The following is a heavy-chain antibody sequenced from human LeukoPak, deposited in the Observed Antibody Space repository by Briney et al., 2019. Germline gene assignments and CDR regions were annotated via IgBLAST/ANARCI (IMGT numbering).Heavy chain of an antibody. J-gene: IGHJ5*02. CDR2: IYYSGST. D-gene: IGHD3-10*01. V-gene: IGHV4-38-2*02. Sequence: SETLSLTCTVSGYSISSGYYWAWIRQPPGKGLEWIGSIYYSGSTYYNPSLKSRVTISVDTSKNQFSLKLSSVTAADTAVYYCARTITMVRGVSLTKWFDPWGQGTLVTVSS. CDR3: ARTITMVRGVSLTKWFDP. CDR1: GYSISSGYY.